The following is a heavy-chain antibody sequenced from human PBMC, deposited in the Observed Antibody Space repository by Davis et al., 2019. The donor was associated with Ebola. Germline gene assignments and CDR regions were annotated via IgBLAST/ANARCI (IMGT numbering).Heavy chain of an antibody. Sequence: AASVKVSCKASGYTFTNYGISWVRQAPGQGLEWMGWISVYDGKTNYAQKFQGRVTMTTDRSTSTAHMELRSLTSEDTAVYYCARLSSSWSSLYGMDVWGQGTTVTVSS. D-gene: IGHD6-13*01. CDR3: ARLSSSWSSLYGMDV. J-gene: IGHJ6*02. CDR2: ISVYDGKT. V-gene: IGHV1-18*04. CDR1: GYTFTNYG.